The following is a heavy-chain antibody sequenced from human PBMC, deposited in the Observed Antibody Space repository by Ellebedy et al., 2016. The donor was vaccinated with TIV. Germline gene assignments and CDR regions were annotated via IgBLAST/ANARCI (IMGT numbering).Heavy chain of an antibody. CDR2: IWSDGSLE. D-gene: IGHD1-26*01. V-gene: IGHV3-33*01. J-gene: IGHJ6*02. CDR3: AREVGGGKGDMDV. Sequence: PGGSLRLSCAASGFTFTNYHMHWVRQAPGKGLEWVALIWSDGSLEYYADSVKGRFTLSRDSSENTVYLHMNSLRADDTAVYYCAREVGGGKGDMDVWGQGTTVTVSS. CDR1: GFTFTNYH.